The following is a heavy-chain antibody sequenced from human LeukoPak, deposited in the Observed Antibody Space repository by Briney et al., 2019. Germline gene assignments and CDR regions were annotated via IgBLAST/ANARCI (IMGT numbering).Heavy chain of an antibody. CDR1: GFTFSNYG. V-gene: IGHV3-30*03. D-gene: IGHD6-19*01. Sequence: GGSLRLSCAASAASGFTFSNYGMHWVRQAPGKGLEWVAVISYDGSNKYYADSVKGRFTISRDNSKNTLYLQMDSLRAEDTAVYYCARDPGIAVAGEQASYYYGMDVWGQGTTVTVSS. CDR2: ISYDGSNK. J-gene: IGHJ6*02. CDR3: ARDPGIAVAGEQASYYYGMDV.